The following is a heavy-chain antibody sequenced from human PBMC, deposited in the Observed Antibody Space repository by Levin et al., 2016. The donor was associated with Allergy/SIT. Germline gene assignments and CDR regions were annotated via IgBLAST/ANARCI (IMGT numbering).Heavy chain of an antibody. J-gene: IGHJ5*02. CDR3: ARNPLDDFWSGYSSPRFDP. D-gene: IGHD3-3*01. CDR2: IYHSGST. CDR1: GGSISSGGYS. V-gene: IGHV4-30-2*02. Sequence: SQTLSLTCAVSGGSISSGGYSWSWIRQPPGKGLEWIGYIYHSGSTYYNPSLKSRVTISVDRSKNQFSLKLSSVTAADTAVYYCARNPLDDFWSGYSSPRFDPWGQGTLVTVSS.